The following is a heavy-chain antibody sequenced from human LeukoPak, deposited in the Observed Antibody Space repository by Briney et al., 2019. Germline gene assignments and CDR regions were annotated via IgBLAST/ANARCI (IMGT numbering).Heavy chain of an antibody. CDR3: ARYLHISAPFDV. J-gene: IGHJ4*02. CDR2: IYYSGST. Sequence: SETLSLTCTVSGGSISSSSYYWGWIRQPPGKGLEWIGSIYYSGSTYYNPSLKSRVTISVDTSKNQFSLKLSSVTAADTAVYYCARYLHISAPFDVWGQGTLVTVSS. D-gene: IGHD2-21*01. V-gene: IGHV4-39*01. CDR1: GGSISSSSYY.